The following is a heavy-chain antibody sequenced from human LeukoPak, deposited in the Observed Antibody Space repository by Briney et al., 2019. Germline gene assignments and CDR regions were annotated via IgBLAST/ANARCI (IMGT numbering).Heavy chain of an antibody. CDR2: IYWNGGSI. CDR1: GFTFDDYV. V-gene: IGHV3-9*01. D-gene: IGHD3-9*01. CDR3: AKGLLTYAMDV. J-gene: IGHJ6*02. Sequence: GGSLRLSCVASGFTFDDYVMHWVRQAPGKGLEWVSTIYWNGGSIGYADSVKGRFTISRHNAKNSLYLKMNSLTDEDTALYSCAKGLLTYAMDVWGQGTAVIVSS.